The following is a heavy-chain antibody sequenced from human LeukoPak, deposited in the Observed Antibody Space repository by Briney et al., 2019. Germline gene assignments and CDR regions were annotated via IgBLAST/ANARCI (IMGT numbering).Heavy chain of an antibody. CDR2: ITSSGSDT. D-gene: IGHD1-7*01. J-gene: IGHJ6*03. CDR3: VTGNYRSFYYYYMDV. V-gene: IGHV3-48*03. Sequence: TGGSLRLSCAGSGFTFGSYEMNWVRQAPGRGLEWVSFITSSGSDTYYAASVRGRFATSRDNAKHSLYLQMNSLRVEDTAVYYCVTGNYRSFYYYYMDVWGKGATVIVS. CDR1: GFTFGSYE.